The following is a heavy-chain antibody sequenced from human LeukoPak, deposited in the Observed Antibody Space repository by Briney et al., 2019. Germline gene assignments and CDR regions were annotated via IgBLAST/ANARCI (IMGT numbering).Heavy chain of an antibody. V-gene: IGHV4-34*01. Sequence: SETLSLTCAVYGGSFSGYYWSWIRQPPGNGLEWIGEINHSGITNYNPPLKSRVTILVDTSKKQFSMKLSSVTAADTAVNYCARGYGKRIAARPSYYYYYGMDVWGQGTTVTVSS. D-gene: IGHD6-6*01. CDR2: INHSGIT. CDR1: GGSFSGYY. J-gene: IGHJ6*02. CDR3: ARGYGKRIAARPSYYYYYGMDV.